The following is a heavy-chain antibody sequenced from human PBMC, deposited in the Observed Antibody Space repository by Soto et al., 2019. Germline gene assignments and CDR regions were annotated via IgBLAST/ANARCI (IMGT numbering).Heavy chain of an antibody. D-gene: IGHD5-18*01. J-gene: IGHJ4*02. CDR2: ISTSGNII. V-gene: IGHV3-11*01. CDR3: ARPQPSGYIYGFPY. CDR1: GFTLSDYY. Sequence: PGGSLRLSCAASGFTLSDYYMFWFRQAPGKGLEWVSYISTSGNIIYYADSVKGRFTISRDDAQNSLFLQLNSLRAEDTAVYYCARPQPSGYIYGFPYWGQGTLVTVSS.